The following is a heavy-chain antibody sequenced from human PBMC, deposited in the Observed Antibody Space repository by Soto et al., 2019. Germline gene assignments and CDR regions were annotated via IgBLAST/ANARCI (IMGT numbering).Heavy chain of an antibody. CDR3: AGDRFRRIAAAGYYYYYGMDV. V-gene: IGHV3-53*01. CDR1: GFTVSSNY. D-gene: IGHD6-13*01. Sequence: PGGSLRLSCAASGFTVSSNYMSWVRQAPGKGLEWVSVIYSGGSTYYADSVKGRFTISRDNSKNTLYLQMNSLRAEDTAVYYCAGDRFRRIAAAGYYYYYGMDVWGQGTTVTVSS. CDR2: IYSGGST. J-gene: IGHJ6*02.